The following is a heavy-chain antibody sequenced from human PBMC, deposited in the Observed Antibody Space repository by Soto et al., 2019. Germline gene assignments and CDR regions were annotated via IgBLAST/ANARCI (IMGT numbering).Heavy chain of an antibody. Sequence: EEQLVESGGGLVQPGGSLRLSCAASGFTSSSYWMHWVRQAPGKGLVWVSRINPGGSITTYADSVKGRFTISRDNAKNTLYLQINSLRGDDTAVYYCARVPTGKYGVWNYWGQGTLVTVSS. CDR3: ARVPTGKYGVWNY. V-gene: IGHV3-74*01. D-gene: IGHD2-8*01. CDR1: GFTSSSYW. J-gene: IGHJ4*02. CDR2: INPGGSIT.